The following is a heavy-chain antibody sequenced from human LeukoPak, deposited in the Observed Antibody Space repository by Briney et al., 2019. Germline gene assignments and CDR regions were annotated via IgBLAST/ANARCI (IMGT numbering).Heavy chain of an antibody. CDR1: GFTFSSYW. Sequence: GGSPRLSCAASGFTFSSYWMHWVRQAPGKGPEWVAVMSYGGQNERYADSVKGRFTISRDNSKNTMYLQINSLRAEDTAIYYCAKDVWWSVSWGQGTLVTVSS. D-gene: IGHD2-8*02. V-gene: IGHV3-30*18. CDR2: MSYGGQNE. J-gene: IGHJ5*02. CDR3: AKDVWWSVS.